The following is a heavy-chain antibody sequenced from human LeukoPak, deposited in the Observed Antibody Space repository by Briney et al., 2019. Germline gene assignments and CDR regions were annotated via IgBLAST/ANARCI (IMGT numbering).Heavy chain of an antibody. CDR3: ARVPNYYDILTGYQYYYYYMDV. D-gene: IGHD3-9*01. J-gene: IGHJ6*03. CDR1: GFTFSSYW. Sequence: GGSLRLSCAASGFTFSSYWMSWVRQAPGKGLEWVANIKQDGSEKYYVDSVKGRFTISRDNAKNSLYLQMNSLRAEDTAVYYCARVPNYYDILTGYQYYYYYMDVWGKGTTVTVSS. V-gene: IGHV3-7*01. CDR2: IKQDGSEK.